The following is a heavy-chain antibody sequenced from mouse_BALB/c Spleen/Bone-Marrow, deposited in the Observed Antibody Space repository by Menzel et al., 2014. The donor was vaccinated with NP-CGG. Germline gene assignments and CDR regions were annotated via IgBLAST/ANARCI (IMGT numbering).Heavy chain of an antibody. V-gene: IGHV1-9*01. J-gene: IGHJ2*01. Sequence: VQLQQSGAELMKPGASVKISCKATGYTFSNHWIDWVKQRPGHGLEWIGEILPGSGTANYNEKFKGKATFTADTSSNAAYMQLSSLTSEDSALYYCARASVVPYYFDFWGQGTTLTVSS. CDR1: GYTFSNHW. CDR3: ARASVVPYYFDF. D-gene: IGHD1-1*01. CDR2: ILPGSGTA.